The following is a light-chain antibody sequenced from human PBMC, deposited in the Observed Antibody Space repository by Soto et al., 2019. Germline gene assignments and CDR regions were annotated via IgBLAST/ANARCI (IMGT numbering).Light chain of an antibody. Sequence: DIQMTQSPSTLSASVGDRVTINCRASQSISRWVAWYQQKSGKAPKLLIYDASNLENGVPSRFSGSGYGTEFTLTISSLQPDDFATYYCQQYRSFSPLTFGGGTK. CDR2: DAS. V-gene: IGKV1-5*01. CDR3: QQYRSFSPLT. J-gene: IGKJ4*01. CDR1: QSISRW.